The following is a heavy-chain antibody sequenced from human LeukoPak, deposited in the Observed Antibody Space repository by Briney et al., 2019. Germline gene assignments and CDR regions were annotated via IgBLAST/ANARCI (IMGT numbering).Heavy chain of an antibody. V-gene: IGHV3-21*01. CDR1: GFTFSSYS. D-gene: IGHD4-17*01. CDR2: ISSSSSYI. Sequence: GGSLRLSCAASGFTFSSYSMNWVRQAPGKGLEWVSSISSSSSYIYYADSVKGRFTISRDNAKNSLYLQMNSLRAEDTAVYYCARDALVGLRMNFDYRGQGTLVTVSS. CDR3: ARDALVGLRMNFDY. J-gene: IGHJ4*02.